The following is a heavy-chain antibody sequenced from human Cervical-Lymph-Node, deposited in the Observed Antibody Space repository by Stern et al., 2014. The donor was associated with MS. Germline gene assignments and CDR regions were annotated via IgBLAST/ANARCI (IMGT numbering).Heavy chain of an antibody. J-gene: IGHJ4*02. Sequence: VQLVQSGAEVKKHGESLKISCKGSGYSFTSYWIGWVRQMPGKGLEWMGGIYPGDSDTRYRPALQGQGTLSADKSVHTPHLQWSSLKASDTAMYYCARHEGEDGTAIDYWGQGTLVTVSS. CDR2: IYPGDSDT. CDR1: GYSFTSYW. CDR3: ARHEGEDGTAIDY. V-gene: IGHV5-51*01. D-gene: IGHD2-21*02.